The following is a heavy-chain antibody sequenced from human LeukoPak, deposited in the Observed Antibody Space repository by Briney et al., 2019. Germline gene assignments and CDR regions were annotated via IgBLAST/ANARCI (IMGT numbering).Heavy chain of an antibody. CDR2: IYYSGNT. Sequence: SETLSLTCTVSGGSISSSSYYWGWIRQPPGKGLEWIGSIYYSGNTYYNPSLKSRVTISVDTSKNQFSLKLTSVTAADTAVYYCARPGYSSSSGPDYRGQGTLVTVSS. J-gene: IGHJ4*02. CDR3: ARPGYSSSSGPDY. V-gene: IGHV4-39*01. D-gene: IGHD6-6*01. CDR1: GGSISSSSYY.